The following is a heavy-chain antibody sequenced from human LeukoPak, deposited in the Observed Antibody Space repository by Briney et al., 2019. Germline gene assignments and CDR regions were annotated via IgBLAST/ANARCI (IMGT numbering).Heavy chain of an antibody. Sequence: GGSLRLSCATSGFTFNNYAMSWVRQAPGKGLEWVSTITGSGGRTFYADSVKGRFTISRDNSYNTVSVQMNSLRDEDTGVYYCAKGLRTGVGPYMGYHYYMDVWGKGATVTVSS. J-gene: IGHJ6*03. D-gene: IGHD3-16*01. CDR3: AKGLRTGVGPYMGYHYYMDV. CDR1: GFTFNNYA. V-gene: IGHV3-23*01. CDR2: ITGSGGRT.